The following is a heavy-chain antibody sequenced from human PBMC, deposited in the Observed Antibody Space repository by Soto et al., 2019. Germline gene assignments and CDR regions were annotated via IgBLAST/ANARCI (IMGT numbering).Heavy chain of an antibody. V-gene: IGHV4-4*02. CDR1: GGSITSARW. Sequence: XETLSVLCAVSGGSITSARWWTWVRQPPGGGLEWIVEISHSGITNYKASLKSRVTMSVDKTKNDVSLKLTSVAAADTAVYYCERVLRAWFEPWGQGTPVTV. J-gene: IGHJ5*02. CDR2: ISHSGIT. CDR3: ERVLRAWFEP.